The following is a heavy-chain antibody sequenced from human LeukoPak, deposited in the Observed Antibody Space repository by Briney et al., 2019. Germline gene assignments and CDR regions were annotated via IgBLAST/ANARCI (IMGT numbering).Heavy chain of an antibody. D-gene: IGHD1-14*01. V-gene: IGHV1-24*01. J-gene: IGHJ6*03. CDR3: ATGSAGNLYYYYYMDV. CDR1: GYILTELS. Sequence: ASVKVSCKVSGYILTELSMHWVRQAPGKGLEWMGGFDPEDGETIYAQKFQGRVTMTEDTSTDTAYVELSSLRSEDTAVYYCATGSAGNLYYYYYMDVWGKGTTVTVSS. CDR2: FDPEDGET.